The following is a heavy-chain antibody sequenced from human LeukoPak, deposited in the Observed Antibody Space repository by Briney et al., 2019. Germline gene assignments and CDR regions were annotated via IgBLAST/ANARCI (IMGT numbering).Heavy chain of an antibody. CDR2: IYYSGST. CDR3: ARRGYGDYADAFDI. Sequence: PSETLSLTXTVSGGSISSSSYYWGWIRQPPGKGLGWIGSIYYSGSTYYNPSLKSRVTISVDTSKNQFSLKLSSVTAADTAVYYCARRGYGDYADAFDIWGQGTMVTVSS. D-gene: IGHD4-17*01. J-gene: IGHJ3*02. V-gene: IGHV4-39*01. CDR1: GGSISSSSYY.